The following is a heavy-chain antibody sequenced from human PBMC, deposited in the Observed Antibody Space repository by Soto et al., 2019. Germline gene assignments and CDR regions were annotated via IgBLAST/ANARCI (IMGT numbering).Heavy chain of an antibody. CDR3: ARVRWFGELSEGRWFDP. J-gene: IGHJ5*02. D-gene: IGHD3-10*01. V-gene: IGHV4-30-4*01. CDR2: IYYSGST. Sequence: IGYIYYSGSTYYNPSLKSRATISVDTSKNQFSLKLSSVTAADTAVYYCARVRWFGELSEGRWFDPWGQGTLVTVSS.